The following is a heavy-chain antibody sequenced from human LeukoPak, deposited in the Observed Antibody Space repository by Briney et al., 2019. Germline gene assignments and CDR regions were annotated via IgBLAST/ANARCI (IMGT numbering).Heavy chain of an antibody. V-gene: IGHV4-38-2*01. D-gene: IGHD2-15*01. CDR3: ARHSLQIYYYYYYMDV. Sequence: SETLSLTCAVSGYSISGGYYWGWIRQPPGKGLEWIGSIYHSGSTYYNPSLKSRVTISVDTSKNQFSLKLSSVTAADTAVYYCARHSLQIYYYYYYMDVWGTGTTVSVSS. CDR2: IYHSGST. J-gene: IGHJ6*03. CDR1: GYSISGGYY.